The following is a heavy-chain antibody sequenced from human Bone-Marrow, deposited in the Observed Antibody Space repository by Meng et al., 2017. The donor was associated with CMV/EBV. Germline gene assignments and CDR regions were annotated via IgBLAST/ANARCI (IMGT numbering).Heavy chain of an antibody. CDR1: GGTFSSYA. CDR2: IIPILGIA. CDR3: ASPPSNNAFDI. J-gene: IGHJ3*02. Sequence: SVKVSCKASGGTFSSYAISWVRQAPGQGLEWMGGIIPILGIANYAQKFQGRVTITADKSTSTAYMEPSSLRSEDTAVYYCASPPSNNAFDIWGQGTMVTVSS. V-gene: IGHV1-69*10. D-gene: IGHD2/OR15-2a*01.